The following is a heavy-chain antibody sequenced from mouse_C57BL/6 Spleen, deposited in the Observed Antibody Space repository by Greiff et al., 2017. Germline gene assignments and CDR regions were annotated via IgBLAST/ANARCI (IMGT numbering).Heavy chain of an antibody. Sequence: VQLQQSGAELVRPGSSVKLSCKASGYTFTSYWMDWVKQRPGQGLEWIGNIYPSDSETHYNQKFKDKATLTVDKSSSTAYMQLSSLTSVDSAVYYCARSYSDWYFDVWGTGTTVTVSS. CDR1: GYTFTSYW. J-gene: IGHJ1*03. CDR3: ARSYSDWYFDV. CDR2: IYPSDSET. V-gene: IGHV1-61*01. D-gene: IGHD2-12*01.